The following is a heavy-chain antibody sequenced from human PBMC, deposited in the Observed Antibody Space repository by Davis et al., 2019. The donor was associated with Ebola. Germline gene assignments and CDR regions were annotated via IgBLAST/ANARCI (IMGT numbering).Heavy chain of an antibody. D-gene: IGHD3-10*01. CDR2: IIPVFGST. J-gene: IGHJ4*02. CDR1: GGTFSNFG. V-gene: IGHV1-69*13. Sequence: ASVKVSCKASGGTFSNFGYSWVRQAPGQGLEWMGGIIPVFGSTNYAPQFQGRVTLSADESTGTAYMELSGLRSDDTAMYFCARGLRSGSPHYLNYWGQGTLVIVSS. CDR3: ARGLRSGSPHYLNY.